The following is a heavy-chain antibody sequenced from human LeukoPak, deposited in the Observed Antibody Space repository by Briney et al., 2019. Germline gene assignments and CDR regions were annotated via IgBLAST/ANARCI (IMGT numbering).Heavy chain of an antibody. V-gene: IGHV3-23*01. Sequence: GGSLRLSCAASGFTLNSYAMSWVRQAPGKGLEWVSAISGIGDIIYYAASVKGRFTISRDNSRNTVYLQMNSLRAEDTAVYYCAKDDAWLQFGSWGRGTLVTVSS. J-gene: IGHJ4*02. D-gene: IGHD5-24*01. CDR1: GFTLNSYA. CDR3: AKDDAWLQFGS. CDR2: ISGIGDII.